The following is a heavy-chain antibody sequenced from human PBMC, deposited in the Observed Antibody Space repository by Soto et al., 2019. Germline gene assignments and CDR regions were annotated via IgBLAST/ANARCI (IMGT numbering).Heavy chain of an antibody. D-gene: IGHD4-17*01. J-gene: IGHJ4*02. V-gene: IGHV3-23*01. CDR1: GFTFSSYA. Sequence: EVPLLESGGGLVQPGGSLRLSCAASGFTFSSYAMSWVRQAPGKGLEWVSAISGSGGSTYYADSVKGRFTISRDNSKNTLYLQMNSLRAEDTAVYYCAKDKSRWGTVTTADYWGQGTLVTVSS. CDR2: ISGSGGST. CDR3: AKDKSRWGTVTTADY.